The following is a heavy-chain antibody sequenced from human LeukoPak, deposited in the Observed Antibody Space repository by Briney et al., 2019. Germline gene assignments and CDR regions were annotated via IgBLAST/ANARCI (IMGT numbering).Heavy chain of an antibody. D-gene: IGHD3-22*01. CDR2: XHSSGNT. J-gene: IGHJ4*02. Sequence: SETLSLTCTVSGYSISSGYYWGWIRQPPGKRLEWVXXXHSSGNTYYXPTLKSRVTISVDTSKNQFSLKLSSVTAADTAVYYCXREEGMYXXXXXGYLYYWGQGTLVTVSS. CDR1: GYSISSGYY. CDR3: XREEGMYXXXXXGYLYY. V-gene: IGHV4-38-2*02.